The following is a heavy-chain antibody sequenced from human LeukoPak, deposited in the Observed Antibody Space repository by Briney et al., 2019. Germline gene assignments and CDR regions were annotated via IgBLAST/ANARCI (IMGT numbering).Heavy chain of an antibody. CDR3: ARAIAVAGTFGAFDI. CDR1: GYTFTSYG. V-gene: IGHV1-18*01. CDR2: ISAYNGNT. D-gene: IGHD6-19*01. Sequence: GASVKVSCKASGYTFTSYGISWVRQAPGQGLEWMGWISAYNGNTNYAQKLQGRVTMTTDTSTSTAYMELRSLRSDDTAVYYCARAIAVAGTFGAFDIWGQGTMVTVSS. J-gene: IGHJ3*02.